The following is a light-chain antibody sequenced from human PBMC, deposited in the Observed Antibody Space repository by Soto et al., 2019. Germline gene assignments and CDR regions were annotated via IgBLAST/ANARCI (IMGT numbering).Light chain of an antibody. CDR2: KAS. Sequence: DIQMTQFPSTLSACVGDRVTITCRASQSISSWLAWYQEKPGKAPKLLIYKASSLQTGVPSRFSGSGSGTEFTLTISSLQPDDFATYYCHQYNSYHTFGGGTKVDIK. CDR3: HQYNSYHT. J-gene: IGKJ4*01. V-gene: IGKV1-5*03. CDR1: QSISSW.